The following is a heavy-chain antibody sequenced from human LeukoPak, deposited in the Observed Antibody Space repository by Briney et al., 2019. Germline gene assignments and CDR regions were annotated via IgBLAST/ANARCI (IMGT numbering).Heavy chain of an antibody. CDR3: VRDGPAFLDFDY. CDR1: GFSFNGDW. J-gene: IGHJ4*02. D-gene: IGHD2-2*01. Sequence: GGSLRLSCVASGFSFNGDWMTWALQAPGKGRWGVANIKPDGSQKYYVDSVKGRFTISRDNAEKSLFLQMNSLRAEDTAVYYCVRDGPAFLDFDYWGQGTLVTVSS. V-gene: IGHV3-7*01. CDR2: IKPDGSQK.